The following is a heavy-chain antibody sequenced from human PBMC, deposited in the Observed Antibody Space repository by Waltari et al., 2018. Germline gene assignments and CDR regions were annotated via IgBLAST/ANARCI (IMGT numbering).Heavy chain of an antibody. D-gene: IGHD1-1*01. CDR2: IYHSGGT. CDR3: ASSTGGGAFDI. Sequence: QVQLQESGPGLVKPSETLSLTCTVSGYSISSGYYWGWIRQPPGKGLEWIGSIYHSGGTYYNPSLKSRVTISVDTSKNQFSLKLSSVTAADTAVYYCASSTGGGAFDIWGQGTMVTVSS. J-gene: IGHJ3*02. V-gene: IGHV4-38-2*02. CDR1: GYSISSGYY.